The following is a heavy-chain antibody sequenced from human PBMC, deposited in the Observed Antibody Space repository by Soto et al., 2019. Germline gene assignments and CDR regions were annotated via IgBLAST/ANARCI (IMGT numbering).Heavy chain of an antibody. D-gene: IGHD3-10*01. J-gene: IGHJ4*01. CDR3: ARDSGYGSGNSVNHYLDC. V-gene: IGHV3-7*01. CDR2: GKTDGGEK. CDR1: GFTLRSYW. Sequence: RGPLGLSCAASGFTLRSYWMSWVGQVPGKGLEWCATGKTDGGEKNDVDSVKGRFTVFRDNAKNSFYLQMDSLRAEDTAVYYWARDSGYGSGNSVNHYLDCWGLGTLVTVAS.